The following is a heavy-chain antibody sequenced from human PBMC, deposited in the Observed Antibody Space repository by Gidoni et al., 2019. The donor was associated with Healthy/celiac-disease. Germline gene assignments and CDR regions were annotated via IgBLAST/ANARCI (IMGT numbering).Heavy chain of an antibody. CDR2: ISSSSSYI. CDR3: ARDLATARDGYNYYFDY. CDR1: GFTFSSYS. Sequence: EVQLVESGGGLVKPGGSLRLSCAASGFTFSSYSMNWVRQAPGKGLEWVSSISSSSSYIYYADSVKGRFTISRDNAKNSLYLQMNSLRAEDTAVYYCARDLATARDGYNYYFDYWGQGTLVTVSS. J-gene: IGHJ4*02. V-gene: IGHV3-21*01. D-gene: IGHD5-12*01.